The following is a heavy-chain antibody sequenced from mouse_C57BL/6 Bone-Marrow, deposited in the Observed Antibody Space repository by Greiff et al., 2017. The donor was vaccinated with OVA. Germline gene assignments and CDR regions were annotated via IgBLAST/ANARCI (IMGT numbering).Heavy chain of an antibody. V-gene: IGHV1-81*01. Sequence: QVQLKQSGPELVKPGASVKLSCKASGYTFTSYGISWVKQRTGQGLEWIGEIYPRSGNTYYNEKFKGKATLTADKSSSTAYMELRSLTSEDSAVYFCARKDLLWLRRDYYAMDYWGQGTSVTVSS. CDR2: IYPRSGNT. D-gene: IGHD2-2*01. J-gene: IGHJ4*01. CDR3: ARKDLLWLRRDYYAMDY. CDR1: GYTFTSYG.